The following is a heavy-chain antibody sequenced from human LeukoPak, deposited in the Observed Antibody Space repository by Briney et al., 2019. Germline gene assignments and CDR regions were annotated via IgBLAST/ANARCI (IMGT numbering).Heavy chain of an antibody. Sequence: SETLSLTCTVSGGSISSYYWSWIRQPPGKGLEWIGYIYYSGSPNYNPSLKSRVTISVDTSKNQFSLKLSSVTAADTAVYYCARGVTTHDYWGQGTLVTVSS. D-gene: IGHD4-11*01. CDR2: IYYSGSP. CDR1: GGSISSYY. CDR3: ARGVTTHDY. J-gene: IGHJ4*02. V-gene: IGHV4-59*01.